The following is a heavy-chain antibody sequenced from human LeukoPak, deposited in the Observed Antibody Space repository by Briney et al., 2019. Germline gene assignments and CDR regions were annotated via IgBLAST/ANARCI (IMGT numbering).Heavy chain of an antibody. CDR2: IWYDGSNK. CDR1: GFTFSSYG. D-gene: IGHD5-18*01. CDR3: ARGSGYSYGYGVFDY. Sequence: GSLRLSCAASGFTFSSYGMHWVRQAPGKGLEWVAVIWYDGSNKYYADSVKGRFTISRDNSKNTLYLQMNSLRAEDTAVYYCARGSGYSYGYGVFDYWGQGTLVTVSS. V-gene: IGHV3-33*01. J-gene: IGHJ4*02.